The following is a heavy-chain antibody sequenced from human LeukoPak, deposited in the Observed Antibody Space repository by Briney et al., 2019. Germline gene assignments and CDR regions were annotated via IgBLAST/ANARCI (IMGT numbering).Heavy chain of an antibody. D-gene: IGHD1-14*01. V-gene: IGHV4-39*07. CDR1: GGSISTNNYY. CDR2: IYFTGST. Sequence: PSETLSLTCAVSGGSISTNNYYWGWIRRPPGKGLEWIGSIYFTGSTYYNPSLKSRVTISLDTSKYQFSLKLTSVSAADTAIYFCARVYNPDFYYHMDVWGKGTTVTVSS. CDR3: ARVYNPDFYYHMDV. J-gene: IGHJ6*03.